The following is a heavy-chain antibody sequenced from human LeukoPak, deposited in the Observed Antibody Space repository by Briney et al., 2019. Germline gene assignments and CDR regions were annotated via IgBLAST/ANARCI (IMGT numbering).Heavy chain of an antibody. CDR1: GGSISSYY. V-gene: IGHV4-59*01. Sequence: SETLSLTCTVSGGSISSYYWSWIRQPPGKGLEWIGYIYYSGSTNYNPSLKSRVTISVDTSKNQFSLKLSSVTAADTAVYYCARDGSVFDYMDVWGKGTTVTVSS. CDR3: ARDGSVFDYMDV. J-gene: IGHJ6*03. D-gene: IGHD1-26*01. CDR2: IYYSGST.